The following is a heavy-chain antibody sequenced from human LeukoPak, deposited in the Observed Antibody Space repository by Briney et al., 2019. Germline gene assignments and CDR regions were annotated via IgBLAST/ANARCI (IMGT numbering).Heavy chain of an antibody. CDR2: IIPIFGTA. CDR3: ARGGITSVSNWFDP. D-gene: IGHD3-16*01. Sequence: SVKVSCKASGGTFISYAISWVRQAPGQGLEWMGGIIPIFGTANYAQKFQGRVTITADESTSTAYMELSSLRSDDTAVYYCARGGITSVSNWFDPWGQGTLVTVSS. V-gene: IGHV1-69*13. J-gene: IGHJ5*02. CDR1: GGTFISYA.